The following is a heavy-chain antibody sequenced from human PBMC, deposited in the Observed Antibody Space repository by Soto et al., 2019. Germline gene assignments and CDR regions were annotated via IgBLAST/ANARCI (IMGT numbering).Heavy chain of an antibody. Sequence: EVQFLESGGGLVQPGGSLRLSCAASGVTFSNYAMNWVRQAPGKGLEWVSGISHSGSSTYYADSVKGRFTISRDNSKNTLFLQMNSLTAEDTAVYYCAKGSWVHHGSEGGSWLDPWGQGTLVTVSS. CDR1: GVTFSNYA. CDR2: ISHSGSST. CDR3: AKGSWVHHGSEGGSWLDP. V-gene: IGHV3-23*01. J-gene: IGHJ5*02. D-gene: IGHD3-10*01.